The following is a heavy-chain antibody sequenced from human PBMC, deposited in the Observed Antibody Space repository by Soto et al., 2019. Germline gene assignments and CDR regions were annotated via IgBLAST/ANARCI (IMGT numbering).Heavy chain of an antibody. V-gene: IGHV4-4*09. CDR2: IYTSWST. Sequence: QVQLQESGPGLVKPSETLSLTCTVSSGSMSTYYWGRIRQAPRKELEWIGHIYTSWSTSYNPSLKNRVTISVDTSRSQFSLNLSSVTAADTAVYYCTRAPSIVLGDYYYGVDVWGQGNTVTVS. CDR3: TRAPSIVLGDYYYGVDV. CDR1: SGSMSTYY. J-gene: IGHJ6*01. D-gene: IGHD2-15*01.